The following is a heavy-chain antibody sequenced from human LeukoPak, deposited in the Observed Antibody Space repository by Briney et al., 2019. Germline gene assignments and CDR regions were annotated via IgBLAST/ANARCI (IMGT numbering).Heavy chain of an antibody. CDR2: IKQDGSEK. J-gene: IGHJ4*02. V-gene: IGHV3-7*01. Sequence: GGSLRLSCAASGFTFSRYWMSWVRQAPGKGLEWVANIKQDGSEKNYVDSVKGRITISRDNAKNSLYLQMNSLRAEGTAVYYCARDKLRDFWSGYYSAREYSFDYWGQGTLVTVSS. D-gene: IGHD3-3*01. CDR1: GFTFSRYW. CDR3: ARDKLRDFWSGYYSAREYSFDY.